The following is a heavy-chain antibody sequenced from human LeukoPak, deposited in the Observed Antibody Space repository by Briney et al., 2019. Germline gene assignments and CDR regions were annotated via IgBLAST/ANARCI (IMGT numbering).Heavy chain of an antibody. J-gene: IGHJ4*02. CDR1: GGSISSGSYY. Sequence: SETLSLACTVSGGSISSGSYYWCWIRQPAGKGLEWIGRIYTSGSTNYNPSLKSRVTISADTSKNQFSLKLTSVTAADTAVYYCARDGDSGDYAYWGQGTLVTVSS. CDR3: ARDGDSGDYAY. CDR2: IYTSGST. V-gene: IGHV4-61*02. D-gene: IGHD4-17*01.